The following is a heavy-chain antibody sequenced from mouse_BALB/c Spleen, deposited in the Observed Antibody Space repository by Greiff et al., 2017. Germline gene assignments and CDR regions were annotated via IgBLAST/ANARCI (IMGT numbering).Heavy chain of an antibody. D-gene: IGHD1-1*01. CDR3: ARGDLRRPYAMDY. CDR1: GYTFTSYW. CDR2: INPSNGRT. Sequence: QVHVKQPGAELVKPGASVKLSCKASGYTFTSYWMHWVKQRPGQGLEWIGEINPSNGRTNYNEKFKSKATLTVDKSSSTAYMQLSSLTSEDSAVYYCARGDLRRPYAMDYWGQGTSVTVSS. V-gene: IGHV1S81*02. J-gene: IGHJ4*01.